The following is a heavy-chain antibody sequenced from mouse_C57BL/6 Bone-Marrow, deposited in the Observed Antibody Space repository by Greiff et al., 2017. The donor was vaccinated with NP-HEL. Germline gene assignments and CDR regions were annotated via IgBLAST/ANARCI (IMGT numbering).Heavy chain of an antibody. Sequence: VQGVESGPGLVQPSQSLSITCTVSGFSLTSYGVHWVRQSPGKGLEWLGVIWRGGSTDYTAAFMSRLCITKDNSKSQVFFKMNSLQADDTARYYCAKTTMVTTGVAYWGQGTLVTVSA. CDR3: AKTTMVTTGVAY. J-gene: IGHJ3*01. D-gene: IGHD2-2*01. CDR1: GFSLTSYG. V-gene: IGHV2-5*01. CDR2: IWRGGST.